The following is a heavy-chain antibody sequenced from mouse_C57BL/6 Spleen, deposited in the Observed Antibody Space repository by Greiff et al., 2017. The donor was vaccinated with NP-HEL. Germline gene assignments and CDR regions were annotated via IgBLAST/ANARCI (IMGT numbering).Heavy chain of an antibody. CDR2: ISYSGST. CDR1: GYSITSGYD. Sequence: VQLKESGPGMVKPSQSLSLTCTVTGYSITSGYDWHWIRHFPGNKLEWMGYISYSGSTNYNPSLKSRISITYDTSKNHFFLKLQSVTTEDTATYYCARGSSITTVDYFDYWGQGTTLTVSS. J-gene: IGHJ2*01. CDR3: ARGSSITTVDYFDY. V-gene: IGHV3-1*01. D-gene: IGHD1-1*01.